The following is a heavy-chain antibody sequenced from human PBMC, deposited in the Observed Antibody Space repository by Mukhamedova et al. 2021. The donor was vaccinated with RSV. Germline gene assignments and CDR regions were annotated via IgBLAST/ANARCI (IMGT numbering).Heavy chain of an antibody. Sequence: IAWVRQMPGKGLEWMGIIYPDNFDIRYSPSFQGQVTISADKSINTAYLQWGSLTASDSAIYYCARLIVTILWASYYLDVWGKGTT. V-gene: IGHV5-51*01. D-gene: IGHD2-21*01. J-gene: IGHJ6*03. CDR3: ARLIVTILWASYYLDV. CDR2: IYPDNFDI.